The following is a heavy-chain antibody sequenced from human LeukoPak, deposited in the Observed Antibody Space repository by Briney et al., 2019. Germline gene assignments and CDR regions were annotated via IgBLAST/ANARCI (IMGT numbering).Heavy chain of an antibody. CDR1: GYSFTSYW. J-gene: IGHJ6*02. D-gene: IGHD6-13*01. CDR2: IYPGDSDT. CDR3: ARQPGYSSSWYNSYYYGKDV. Sequence: GESLKISCKGSGYSFTSYWIGWVRQMPGKGLEWMGIIYPGDSDTRYSPSFQGQVTISADKSISTAYLQWSSLKASDTAMYYCARQPGYSSSWYNSYYYGKDVWGQGTTVTVSS. V-gene: IGHV5-51*01.